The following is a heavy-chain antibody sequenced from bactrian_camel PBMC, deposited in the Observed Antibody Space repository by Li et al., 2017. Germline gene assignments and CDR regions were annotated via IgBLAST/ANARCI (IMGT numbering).Heavy chain of an antibody. V-gene: IGHV3S55*01. CDR1: PFTRNRC. J-gene: IGHJ4*01. D-gene: IGHD3*01. CDR3: AKSATFHDCYSASWCGYEYNY. CDR2: IDSARST. Sequence: VQLVESGGGSVQVGGSLRLSCAVSPFTRNRCMGWFRQAPGKEREEVARIDSARSTFYPDSVKGRFTISRDNAENTLYLQLNSLKPEDTAVYYCAKSATFHDCYSASWCGYEYNYWGQGTQVTVS.